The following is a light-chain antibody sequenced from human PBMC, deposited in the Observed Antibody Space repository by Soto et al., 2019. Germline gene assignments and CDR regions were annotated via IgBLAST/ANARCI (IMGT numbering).Light chain of an antibody. CDR1: SSNIGSNT. CDR3: AAWDDSRDALV. J-gene: IGLJ2*01. V-gene: IGLV1-44*01. CDR2: SNN. Sequence: QSVLTQPPSASGTPGQRVTISCSGSSSNIGSNTVNWYQQLPGTAPKLLIYSNNQRPSGVPDRISGSKSGTSASVAISGLQSEEEADYYCAAWDDSRDALVFGGGTKVTV.